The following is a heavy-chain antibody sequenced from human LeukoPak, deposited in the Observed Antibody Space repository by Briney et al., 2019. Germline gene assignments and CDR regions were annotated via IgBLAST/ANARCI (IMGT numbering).Heavy chain of an antibody. CDR3: ARGAGYPDDAFDI. D-gene: IGHD2-15*01. J-gene: IGHJ3*02. CDR2: ISSSSSTI. Sequence: GGSLRLSCAASGFTFSSYSMNWVRQAPGKGLEWVSYISSSSSTIYYADSVKGRFTISRDNAKNSLYLQMNSLRAEDTAVYYCARGAGYPDDAFDIWGQGTMVTVSS. V-gene: IGHV3-48*04. CDR1: GFTFSSYS.